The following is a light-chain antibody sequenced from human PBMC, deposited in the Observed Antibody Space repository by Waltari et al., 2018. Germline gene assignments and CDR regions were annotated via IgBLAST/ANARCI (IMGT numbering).Light chain of an antibody. J-gene: IGLJ2*01. V-gene: IGLV4-69*01. Sequence: QLVLTQSPSASASLGASAKLTCTLSSGHSSNAIAWHQQQSEKGPRYLMKVNSDGSHSKGDGIPVRFSGSSSGAERFLTISSLQSEDEADYYCQTWGTGIVLFGGGTKLTVL. CDR1: SGHSSNA. CDR2: VNSDGSH. CDR3: QTWGTGIVL.